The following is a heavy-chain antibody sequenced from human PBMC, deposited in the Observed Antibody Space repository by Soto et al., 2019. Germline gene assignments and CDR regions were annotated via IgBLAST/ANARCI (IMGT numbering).Heavy chain of an antibody. CDR2: ISSSGSTI. Sequence: GGSLRLSCAASGFTFSDYYMSWIRQAPGKGLEWVSYISSSGSTIYYADSVKGRFTISRDNAKNSLYLQMNSLRAEDTAVYYCASAPVGPTSVRGLEPFVNRGKQTPVTVSS. D-gene: IGHD3-16*01. J-gene: IGHJ4*02. CDR1: GFTFSDYY. V-gene: IGHV3-11*01. CDR3: ASAPVGPTSVRGLEPFVN.